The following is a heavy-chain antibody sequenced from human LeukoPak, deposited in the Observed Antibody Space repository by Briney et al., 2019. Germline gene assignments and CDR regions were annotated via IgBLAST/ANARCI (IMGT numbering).Heavy chain of an antibody. CDR1: GVSISNYY. CDR2: IYYSGST. Sequence: SETLSLTCTVSGVSISNYYWSWIRQPPGKGLEWIGSIYYSGSTYYNPSLKSRVTISVDTSKNQSSLKLSSVTAADAAVYYCARHGSRYDFWSGYYISNWFDPWGQGTLVTVSS. CDR3: ARHGSRYDFWSGYYISNWFDP. D-gene: IGHD3-3*01. V-gene: IGHV4-59*05. J-gene: IGHJ5*02.